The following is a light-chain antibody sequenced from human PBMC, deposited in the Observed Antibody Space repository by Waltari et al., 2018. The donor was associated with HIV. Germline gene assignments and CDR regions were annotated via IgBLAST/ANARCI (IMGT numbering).Light chain of an antibody. CDR1: QSISTY. Sequence: DIPMPQSPSSLSASVGDRFTITCRASQSISTYLNWYLQKPGKAPKLLIYAASSLLSGVPSRFSGSGSGTDFTLTISSLQPEDFATYYCQQSYSIPITFGQGTRLEIK. V-gene: IGKV1-39*01. CDR2: AAS. J-gene: IGKJ5*01. CDR3: QQSYSIPIT.